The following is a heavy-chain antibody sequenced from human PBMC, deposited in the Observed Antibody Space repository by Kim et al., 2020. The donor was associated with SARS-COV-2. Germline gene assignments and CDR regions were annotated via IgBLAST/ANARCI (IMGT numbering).Heavy chain of an antibody. CDR1: GYTFTSYA. CDR3: ARRESPMIVVGQVFDY. CDR2: INTNTGNP. Sequence: ASVKVSCKASGYTFTSYAMNWVRQAPGQGLEWMGWINTNTGNPTYAQGFTGRFVFSLDTSVSTAYLQISSLKAEDTAVYYCARRESPMIVVGQVFDYWGQGTLVTVSS. J-gene: IGHJ4*02. V-gene: IGHV7-4-1*02. D-gene: IGHD3-22*01.